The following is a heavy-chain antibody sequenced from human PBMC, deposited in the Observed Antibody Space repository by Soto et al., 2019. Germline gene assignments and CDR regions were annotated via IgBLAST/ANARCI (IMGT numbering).Heavy chain of an antibody. CDR2: VYPGDSDT. Sequence: SVKISCKASGYSFTSYWTGWVRQMPGKGLEWMGIVYPGDSDTRYSPSFQGQVTISAHKSISTAYLQWSRLQASDTDMDYCAGGGGMFTFVVVIVHDAFDIWGQGPMVTVSS. CDR1: GYSFTSYW. J-gene: IGHJ3*02. CDR3: AGGGGMFTFVVVIVHDAFDI. D-gene: IGHD3-16*02. V-gene: IGHV5-51*01.